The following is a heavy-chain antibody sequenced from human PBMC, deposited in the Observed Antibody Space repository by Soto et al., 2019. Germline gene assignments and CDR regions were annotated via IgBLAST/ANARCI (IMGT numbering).Heavy chain of an antibody. CDR3: AKAREGYSYGYYFDY. Sequence: QVQLVESGGGVVQPGRSLRLSCAASGFTFSSYGMHWVRQAPGKGLEWVAVILYDGSNKYYADSVKGRFTISRDNSKNTLYLQMNSLRAEDTAVYYCAKAREGYSYGYYFDYWGQGTLVTVSS. CDR1: GFTFSSYG. D-gene: IGHD5-18*01. CDR2: ILYDGSNK. J-gene: IGHJ4*02. V-gene: IGHV3-30*18.